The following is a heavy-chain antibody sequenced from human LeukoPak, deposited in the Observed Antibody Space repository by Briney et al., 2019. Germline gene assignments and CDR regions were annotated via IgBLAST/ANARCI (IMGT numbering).Heavy chain of an antibody. D-gene: IGHD3-22*01. V-gene: IGHV4-59*01. Sequence: SETLSLTCTVSGCSISSYYWSWIRQPPGKGLEWIGYIYYSGSTNYNPSLKSRVTISVDTSKNQFSLKLSSVTAADTAVYYCARIGTMTKGAFDIWGQGTMVTVSS. J-gene: IGHJ3*02. CDR2: IYYSGST. CDR1: GCSISSYY. CDR3: ARIGTMTKGAFDI.